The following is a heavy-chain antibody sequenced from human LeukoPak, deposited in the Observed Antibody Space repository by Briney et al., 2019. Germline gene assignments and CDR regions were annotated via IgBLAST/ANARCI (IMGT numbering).Heavy chain of an antibody. J-gene: IGHJ3*02. CDR2: IIPIFGTA. Sequence: GSSVKVSCKASGGTFSSYAISWVRQAPGQGLEWMGGIIPIFGTANYAQKFQGRVTITADESTSTAYMELSSLRSEDTAVYYCARPYYYDSSGQPIDAFDIWGQGTMVTVSS. D-gene: IGHD3-22*01. CDR1: GGTFSSYA. V-gene: IGHV1-69*01. CDR3: ARPYYYDSSGQPIDAFDI.